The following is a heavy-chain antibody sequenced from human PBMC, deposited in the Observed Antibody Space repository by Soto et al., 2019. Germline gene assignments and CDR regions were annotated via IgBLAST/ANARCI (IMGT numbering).Heavy chain of an antibody. Sequence: ASVKVSCKASGYTFTDYYLNWVRQAPGQGLEWMGWINPNSGGANYAPKFQGWVTMTRDTSISTAYMDLSRLRSDDTAVYYCVRDTPDYYGMDVWGQGTTVTV. CDR2: INPNSGGA. V-gene: IGHV1-2*04. CDR3: VRDTPDYYGMDV. J-gene: IGHJ6*02. CDR1: GYTFTDYY.